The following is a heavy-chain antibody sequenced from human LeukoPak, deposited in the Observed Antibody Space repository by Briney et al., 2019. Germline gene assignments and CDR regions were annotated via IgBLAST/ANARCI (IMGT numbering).Heavy chain of an antibody. CDR1: GFTFRSYS. V-gene: IGHV3-21*01. CDR3: AVSLSGSFTFDY. Sequence: GGSLRLSCAVSGFTFRSYSMNWVRQAPGKGLEWVSSISGNSRYIYYADSVKGRFTISRDNAKNSLCLQMNSLRAEDTAVYYCAVSLSGSFTFDYWGQGTLVTVSS. CDR2: ISGNSRYI. J-gene: IGHJ4*02. D-gene: IGHD1-26*01.